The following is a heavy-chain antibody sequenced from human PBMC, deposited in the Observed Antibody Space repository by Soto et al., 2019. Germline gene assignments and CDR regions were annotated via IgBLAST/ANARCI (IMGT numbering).Heavy chain of an antibody. J-gene: IGHJ4*02. CDR2: ISGSGDNT. D-gene: IGHD5-12*01. CDR3: AKVKTWTYLDF. CDR1: GFTFSNYA. V-gene: IGHV3-23*01. Sequence: LRLSCAASGFTFSNYAMTWVRQAPGKGLEWVSSISGSGDNTYYADSVKGRFTISRDNSKNTLYVQMNSLRAEDTAVYYCAKVKTWTYLDFWGQGSLVTVSS.